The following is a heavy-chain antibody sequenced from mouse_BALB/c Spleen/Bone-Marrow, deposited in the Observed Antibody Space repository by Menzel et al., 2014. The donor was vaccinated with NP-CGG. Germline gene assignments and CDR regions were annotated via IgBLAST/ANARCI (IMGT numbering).Heavy chain of an antibody. V-gene: IGHV1-80*01. Sequence: VKLQESGAELVRPGSSVKISCKASGYAFSRYWMSWVKQRPGQGLEWIGQIYPGDGDTNYNGKFKDKATLTADKSSSTAYMHPSSLTSEDSAVYFCARQVVRDYWGQGTTLTVSS. CDR1: GYAFSRYW. J-gene: IGHJ2*01. CDR2: IYPGDGDT. CDR3: ARQVVRDY. D-gene: IGHD6-2*01.